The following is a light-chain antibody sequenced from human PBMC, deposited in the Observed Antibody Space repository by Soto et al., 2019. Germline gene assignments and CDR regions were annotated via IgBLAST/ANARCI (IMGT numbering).Light chain of an antibody. V-gene: IGKV1-27*01. Sequence: DIQMTQSPSSLSASVGDSVTITCRASQGISNYLAWYQQNVGKVPTFLIYAASNLRSGAPSRFSGSGSGTEFNLTISSLQPEDVATYYCQKYDGVPWSFGQGTKVAIK. J-gene: IGKJ1*01. CDR1: QGISNY. CDR2: AAS. CDR3: QKYDGVPWS.